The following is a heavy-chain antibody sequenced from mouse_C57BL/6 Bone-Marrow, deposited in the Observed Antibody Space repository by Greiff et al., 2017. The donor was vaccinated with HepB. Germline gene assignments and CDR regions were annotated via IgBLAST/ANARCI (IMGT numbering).Heavy chain of an antibody. CDR3: ARHNYGSTWFAY. J-gene: IGHJ3*01. Sequence: EVMLVESGGGLVQPGGSLKLSCAASGFTFSDYYMYWVRQTPEKRLEWVAYISNGGGSTYYPDTVKGRFTISRDNAKNTLYLQMSRLKSEDTAMYYCARHNYGSTWFAYWGQGTLVTVSA. V-gene: IGHV5-12*01. CDR2: ISNGGGST. CDR1: GFTFSDYY. D-gene: IGHD1-1*01.